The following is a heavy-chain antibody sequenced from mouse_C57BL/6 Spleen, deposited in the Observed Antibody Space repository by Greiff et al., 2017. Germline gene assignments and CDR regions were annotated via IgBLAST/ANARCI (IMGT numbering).Heavy chain of an antibody. V-gene: IGHV1-80*01. D-gene: IGHD1-1*01. CDR2: IYPGDGDT. CDR1: GYAFSSYW. J-gene: IGHJ1*03. CDR3: ARSDYYGSSRYWYFDV. Sequence: VQLQQSGAELVKPGASVKISCKASGYAFSSYWMNWVKQRPGKGLEGIGQIYPGDGDTNYNGKFKGKATLTADKSSSTAYMQLSSLTSEDSAVYFCARSDYYGSSRYWYFDVWGTGTTVTVSS.